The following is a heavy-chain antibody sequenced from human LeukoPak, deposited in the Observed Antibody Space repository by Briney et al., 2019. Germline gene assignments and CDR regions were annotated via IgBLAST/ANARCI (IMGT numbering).Heavy chain of an antibody. J-gene: IGHJ4*02. CDR1: GYSISSGYY. Sequence: SETLSLTCAVSGYSISSGYYWGWIRQPPGKGLEWIGSIYHSGSTYYNPSLKSRVTISVDTSNNQFSLKLSPVTAADTAVYYCARRGSSSWYFDYWGQGTLVTVSS. D-gene: IGHD6-13*01. V-gene: IGHV4-38-2*01. CDR3: ARRGSSSWYFDY. CDR2: IYHSGST.